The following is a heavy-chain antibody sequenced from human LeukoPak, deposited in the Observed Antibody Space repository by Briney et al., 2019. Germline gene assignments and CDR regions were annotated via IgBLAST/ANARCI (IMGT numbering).Heavy chain of an antibody. V-gene: IGHV1-69*01. CDR2: IIPIFGTA. Sequence: SVKVSCKASGGTFSSYAISWVRQAPGQGLEWMGGIIPIFGTANYAQKFQGRVTITADESTSTAYMELSSLRSEDTAVYYCARDLPDYYGSGSRANWFDPWGQGTLVTVSS. CDR3: ARDLPDYYGSGSRANWFDP. CDR1: GGTFSSYA. D-gene: IGHD3-10*01. J-gene: IGHJ5*02.